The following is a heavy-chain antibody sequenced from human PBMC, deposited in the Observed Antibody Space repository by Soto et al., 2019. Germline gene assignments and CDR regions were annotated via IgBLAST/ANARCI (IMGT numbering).Heavy chain of an antibody. CDR2: INPNSGGT. D-gene: IGHD6-19*01. CDR1: GYTFTGYY. CDR3: AILSGGRLVPPRAYYYYGMDV. V-gene: IGHV1-2*02. J-gene: IGHJ6*02. Sequence: ASVKVSCKASGYTFTGYYMHWVRQAPGQGLEWMGWINPNSGGTNYAQKFQGRVTMTRDTSISTAYMELSRLRSDDTAVYYCAILSGGRLVPPRAYYYYGMDVWGQGTTVTVSS.